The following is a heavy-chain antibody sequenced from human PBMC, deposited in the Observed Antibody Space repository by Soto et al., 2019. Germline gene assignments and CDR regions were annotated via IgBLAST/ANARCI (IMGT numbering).Heavy chain of an antibody. J-gene: IGHJ4*02. CDR1: GGSISSSSCY. V-gene: IGHV4-39*01. CDR2: IYYSGST. D-gene: IGHD2-15*01. Sequence: SETLSLTCTVSGGSISSSSCYWGWIRQPPGKGLEWIGSIYYSGSTYYNPSLKSRVTISVDTSKNQFSLKLSSVTAADTAVYYCARSSGGSLNFDYWGQGTLVTVSS. CDR3: ARSSGGSLNFDY.